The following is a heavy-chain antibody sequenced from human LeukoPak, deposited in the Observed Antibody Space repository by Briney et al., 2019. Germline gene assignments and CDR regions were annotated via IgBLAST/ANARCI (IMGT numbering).Heavy chain of an antibody. D-gene: IGHD2-21*02. V-gene: IGHV4-59*08. Sequence: LSETLSLTCTVSGGSISSYYWSWIRQPPGKGLEWIGYTYYSGSTNYNPSLKSRVTISVDTSKNQFSLKLSSVTAADTAVYYCARVVVVTAMVYGMDVWGQGTTVTVSS. CDR1: GGSISSYY. J-gene: IGHJ6*02. CDR3: ARVVVVTAMVYGMDV. CDR2: TYYSGST.